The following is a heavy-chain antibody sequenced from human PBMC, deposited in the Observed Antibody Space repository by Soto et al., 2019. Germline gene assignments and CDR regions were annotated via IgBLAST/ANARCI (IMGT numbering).Heavy chain of an antibody. D-gene: IGHD6-19*01. CDR2: IYYSGST. Sequence: PSETLSLTCTVSGGSISSYYWSWIRQPPGKGLEWIGYIYYSGSTNYNPSLKSRVTISVDTSKNQFSLKLSSVTAADTAVYYCARGVAVAGTPLFFSYYYGMDVWGQGTTVTVSS. V-gene: IGHV4-59*01. CDR1: GGSISSYY. J-gene: IGHJ6*02. CDR3: ARGVAVAGTPLFFSYYYGMDV.